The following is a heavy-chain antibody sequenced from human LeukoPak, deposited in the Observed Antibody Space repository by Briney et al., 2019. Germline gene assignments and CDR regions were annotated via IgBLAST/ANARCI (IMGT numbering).Heavy chain of an antibody. CDR3: ARRKGGGSSPQGATFDI. CDR1: GYSSTSYW. D-gene: IGHD1-26*01. CDR2: IYPGDSDT. V-gene: IGHV5-51*01. Sequence: GESLKISCKGSGYSSTSYWIGWVRQMPGKGLEWMGIIYPGDSDTRYSPSFQGQVTISANKSISTAYLQWSSLKASDTAMYYCARRKGGGSSPQGATFDIWGQGTMVTVSS. J-gene: IGHJ3*02.